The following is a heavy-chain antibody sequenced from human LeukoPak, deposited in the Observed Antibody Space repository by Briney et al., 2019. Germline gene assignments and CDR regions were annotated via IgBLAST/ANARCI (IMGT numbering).Heavy chain of an antibody. CDR3: ARRGGYCSGADCRNWFDP. CDR2: IYHSGST. Sequence: PSETLSLTCTVSGYSISSGYYWGWIRQPPGKGLEWIGSIYHSGSTYYNPSLKSRVTISVDTSKNQFSLKLSSVTAADTAVYYCARRGGYCSGADCRNWFDPWGQGIPVTVSS. V-gene: IGHV4-38-2*02. D-gene: IGHD2-15*01. CDR1: GYSISSGYY. J-gene: IGHJ5*02.